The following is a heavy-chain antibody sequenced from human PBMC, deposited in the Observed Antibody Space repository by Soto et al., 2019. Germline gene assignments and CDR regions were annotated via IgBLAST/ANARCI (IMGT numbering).Heavy chain of an antibody. D-gene: IGHD3-10*01. CDR2: INHSGST. J-gene: IGHJ5*02. Sequence: SETLSLTCTVYGGSFSGYYLSWIRQPPGKGLEWIGEINHSGSTNYNPSLKSRVTISVDTSKNQFSLKLSSVTAADTAVYYCARGPNYYGSGSYWRRGWFDPWGQGTLVTVSS. V-gene: IGHV4-34*01. CDR1: GGSFSGYY. CDR3: ARGPNYYGSGSYWRRGWFDP.